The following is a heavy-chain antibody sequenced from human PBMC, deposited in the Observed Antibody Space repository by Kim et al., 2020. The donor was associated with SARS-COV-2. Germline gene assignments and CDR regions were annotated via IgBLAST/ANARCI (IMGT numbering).Heavy chain of an antibody. CDR1: GYSFTNFW. Sequence: GESLKISCKGSGYSFTNFWVGWVRQMPGKGLEWMGIIYPRDSDTRYRPSFQGQVTISADKSITTAYLQWGSLKASDTAMYYCARLRGNWHDVQWFDSWGQGTLVTVSS. J-gene: IGHJ5*01. CDR3: ARLRGNWHDVQWFDS. V-gene: IGHV5-51*01. D-gene: IGHD1-1*01. CDR2: IYPRDSDT.